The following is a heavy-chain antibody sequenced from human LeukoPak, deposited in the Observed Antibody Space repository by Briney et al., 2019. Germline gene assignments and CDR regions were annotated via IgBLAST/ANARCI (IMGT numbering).Heavy chain of an antibody. CDR1: GFTFSSYS. CDR3: ARDYYGSGSYYKGSGFLY. Sequence: GSLRLSCAASGFTFSSYSMNWVRQAPGRGLEWVSSIISSSSYIYYADSVKGRFTISRDNAKNSLYLQMNSLRAEDTAVYYCARDYYGSGSYYKGSGFLYWGQGTLVTVSS. D-gene: IGHD3-10*01. CDR2: IISSSSYI. J-gene: IGHJ4*02. V-gene: IGHV3-21*01.